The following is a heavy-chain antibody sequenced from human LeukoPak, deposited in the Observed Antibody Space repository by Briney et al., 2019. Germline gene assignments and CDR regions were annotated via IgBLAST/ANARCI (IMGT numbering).Heavy chain of an antibody. J-gene: IGHJ6*02. CDR1: GYTFTSYD. CDR3: AREKPWSGYTLYYYYYGMDV. V-gene: IGHV1-8*01. D-gene: IGHD3-3*01. CDR2: MNPNSGNT. Sequence: GASVKVSCKASGYTFTSYDINWVRQATGQGLEWMGWMNPNSGNTGYAQKFQGRVTMTRNTSISTAYMELSSLRSEDTAVYYCAREKPWSGYTLYYYYYGMDVWGQGTTVTVSS.